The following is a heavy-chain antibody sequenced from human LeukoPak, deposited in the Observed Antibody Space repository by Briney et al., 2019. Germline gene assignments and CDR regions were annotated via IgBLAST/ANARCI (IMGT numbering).Heavy chain of an antibody. J-gene: IGHJ6*02. Sequence: GGSLRLSCAASGFTFSSYAMHWVRQAPGKGLEWVAVISYDGSNKYYADSVKGQFTISRDNSKNTLYLQMNSLRAEDTAVYYCARDEGIAVAAPPPYYYYGMDVWGQGTTVTVSS. CDR2: ISYDGSNK. V-gene: IGHV3-30-3*01. CDR3: ARDEGIAVAAPPPYYYYGMDV. CDR1: GFTFSSYA. D-gene: IGHD6-19*01.